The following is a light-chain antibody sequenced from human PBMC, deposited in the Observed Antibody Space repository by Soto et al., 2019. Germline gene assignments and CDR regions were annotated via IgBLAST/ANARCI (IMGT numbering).Light chain of an antibody. CDR2: AVS. CDR1: SSDVGAYNY. J-gene: IGLJ3*02. CDR3: AAWDDSLSGYWV. Sequence: QSVLTQPASVSGSPGQSITISCTGTSSDVGAYNYVSWYQQHPGRAPKLVIYAVSSRPSGVSNRFSGSKSDNTASLTISGLQAEDEADYYCAAWDDSLSGYWVFGGGTKLTVL. V-gene: IGLV2-14*01.